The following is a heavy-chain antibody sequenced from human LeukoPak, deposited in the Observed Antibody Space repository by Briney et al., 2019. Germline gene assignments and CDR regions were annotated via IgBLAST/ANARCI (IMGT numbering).Heavy chain of an antibody. CDR3: ARNGGADWHYFDY. D-gene: IGHD2-21*02. Sequence: PGGSLRLSCAASGFTFTDYYMSWIRQAPGKGLEWVSYISTTTSTIYYADSVKGRFTISRDNAKNSLYLQMNSLRAEDTAVYYCARNGGADWHYFDYWGQGTLVTVSS. CDR2: ISTTTSTI. CDR1: GFTFTDYY. J-gene: IGHJ4*02. V-gene: IGHV3-11*01.